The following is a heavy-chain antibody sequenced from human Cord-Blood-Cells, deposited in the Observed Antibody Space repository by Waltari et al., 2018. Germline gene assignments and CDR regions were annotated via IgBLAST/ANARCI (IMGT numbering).Heavy chain of an antibody. CDR1: GFTFSNAW. Sequence: EVQLVESGGGLVKPGGSLRLSCAASGFTFSNAWMSWVRQAPGKGLEWVGRIKSKTDGGTTDYAAPVKGRFTISRDDSKNTLYLQMNSLKTEDTAVYYCTTCSSTSCYYYYMDVWGKGTTVTVSS. CDR3: TTCSSTSCYYYYMDV. D-gene: IGHD2-2*01. J-gene: IGHJ6*03. CDR2: IKSKTDGGTT. V-gene: IGHV3-15*01.